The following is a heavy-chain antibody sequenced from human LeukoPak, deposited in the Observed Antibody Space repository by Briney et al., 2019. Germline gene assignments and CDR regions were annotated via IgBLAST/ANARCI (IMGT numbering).Heavy chain of an antibody. CDR3: ARVFYCSGGSCYSGPFDY. D-gene: IGHD2-15*01. CDR1: GFTFSSYW. CDR2: IKSDGST. V-gene: IGHV3-74*01. Sequence: GGSLRLSCAASGFTFSSYWMHWVRQAPGKGLVWVSRIKSDGSTNYADSVKGRFTISRDNAKNTLYLQMNSLRAEDTAVYYCARVFYCSGGSCYSGPFDYWGQGTLVTVSS. J-gene: IGHJ4*02.